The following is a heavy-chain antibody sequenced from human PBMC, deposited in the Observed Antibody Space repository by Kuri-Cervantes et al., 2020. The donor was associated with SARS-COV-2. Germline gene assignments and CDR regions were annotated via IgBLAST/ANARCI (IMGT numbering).Heavy chain of an antibody. J-gene: IGHJ6*03. CDR3: ARNHSMDV. CDR2: IWYDGRNT. V-gene: IGHV3-33*08. CDR1: GFTFSDYD. Sequence: GGSLRLSCASSGFTFSDYDMHWVRQAPGKGLEWVAVIWYDGRNTYYTGSVKGRFTISRDNSKNMLYPEVNSLRAEDTAVYYCARNHSMDVWGTGTAVTVSS.